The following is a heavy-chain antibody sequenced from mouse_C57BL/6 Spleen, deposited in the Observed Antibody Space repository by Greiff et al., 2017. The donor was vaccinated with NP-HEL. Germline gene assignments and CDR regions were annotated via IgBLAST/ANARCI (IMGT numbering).Heavy chain of an antibody. J-gene: IGHJ2*01. V-gene: IGHV1-22*01. CDR2: INPNNGGT. CDR3: AEYGNYSRNY. Sequence: EVQLQQSGPELVKPGASVKMSCKASGYTFTDYNMHWVKQSHGKSLEWIGYINPNNGGTSYNQKFKGKATLTVNKSSSTAYMELRSLTSEDSAVYYCAEYGNYSRNYWGQGTTLTVSS. D-gene: IGHD2-1*01. CDR1: GYTFTDYN.